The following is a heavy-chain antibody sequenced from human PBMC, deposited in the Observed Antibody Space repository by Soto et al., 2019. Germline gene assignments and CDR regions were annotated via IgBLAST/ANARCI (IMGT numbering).Heavy chain of an antibody. V-gene: IGHV4-59*01. CDR2: IYNSGST. Sequence: SETLSLPCTVSGGSISRYYWSWIRQPPGKGLERIGYIYNSGSTNYNPSLKSRVTISVDTSKNQFSLKLSSVTAADTAVSECGRGYIHDISDYSCQRTLVTGSS. CDR1: GGSISRYY. CDR3: GRGYIHDISDY. J-gene: IGHJ4*02. D-gene: IGHD3-22*01.